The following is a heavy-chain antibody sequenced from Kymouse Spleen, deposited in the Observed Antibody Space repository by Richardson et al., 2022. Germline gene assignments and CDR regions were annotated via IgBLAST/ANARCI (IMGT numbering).Heavy chain of an antibody. CDR3: ARGAARPGFDY. CDR2: IYYSGST. D-gene: IGHD6-6*01. CDR1: GGSISSYY. J-gene: IGHJ4*02. V-gene: IGHV4-59*01. Sequence: QVQLQESGPGLVKPSETLSLTCTVSGGSISSYYWSWIRQPPGKGLEWIGYIYYSGSTNYNPSLKSRVTISVDTSKNQFSLKLSSVTAADTAVYYCARGAARPGFDYWGQGTLVTVSS.